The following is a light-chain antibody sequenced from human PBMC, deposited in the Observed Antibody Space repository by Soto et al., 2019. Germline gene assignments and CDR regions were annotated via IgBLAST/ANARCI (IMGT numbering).Light chain of an antibody. CDR3: QHYQNLWA. CDR2: HTS. J-gene: IGKJ1*01. V-gene: IGKV3-15*01. Sequence: EIVLTQSPATLSLSPGERATLSCRASQTIYNNVAWYQKRPGQAPRLLIYHTSSRATGIPARFSGSGSGTEFTLTISSLQSEDFAVYYCQHYQNLWAFGQGTKVDIK. CDR1: QTIYNN.